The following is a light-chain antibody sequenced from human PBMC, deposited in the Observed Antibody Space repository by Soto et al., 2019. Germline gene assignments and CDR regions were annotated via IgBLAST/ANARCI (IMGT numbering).Light chain of an antibody. J-gene: IGKJ5*01. CDR1: QSISSY. Sequence: DIQMTQSPSSLSASVGDRVTITCRASQSISSYLNWYQQKPGKAPNLLIVAASSLQSGVPSRFSGSGSGTGFTLTINSVQPEDFATYYCQQSYNTPITFGQGTRLEIK. V-gene: IGKV1-39*01. CDR2: AAS. CDR3: QQSYNTPIT.